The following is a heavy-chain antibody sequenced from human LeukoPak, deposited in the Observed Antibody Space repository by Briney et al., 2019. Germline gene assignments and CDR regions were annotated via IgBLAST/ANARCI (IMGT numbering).Heavy chain of an antibody. CDR2: FFYCGSP. J-gene: IGHJ6*02. V-gene: IGHV4-59*08. D-gene: IGHD2-15*01. CDR3: ARHDCCSGGSRRSMDV. CDR1: AGSVSNHY. Sequence: PSQTLSLTSTLSAGSVSNHYWSWVRHPPGKGLEWIGYFFYCGSPTYNPSLKSRVTISVDSSKNQFSLKLSSVAAADTAVYYCARHDCCSGGSRRSMDVWGQGTTVTVSS.